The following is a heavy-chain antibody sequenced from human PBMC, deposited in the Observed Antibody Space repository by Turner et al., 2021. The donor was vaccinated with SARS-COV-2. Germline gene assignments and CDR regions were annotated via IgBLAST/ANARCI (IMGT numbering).Heavy chain of an antibody. Sequence: QVQLVESGGGVVQPGRSLRLSCAASGFTVSSYAMHWVRQAPGKGLEWVAGITYDGSNKYYADSVKGRFTISRDNSKNTLYLQMNSLRAEDTAVYYCARDRYYDTSGFFTYYFDYWGQGTLVTVSS. CDR3: ARDRYYDTSGFFTYYFDY. D-gene: IGHD3-22*01. CDR2: ITYDGSNK. J-gene: IGHJ4*02. V-gene: IGHV3-30-3*01. CDR1: GFTVSSYA.